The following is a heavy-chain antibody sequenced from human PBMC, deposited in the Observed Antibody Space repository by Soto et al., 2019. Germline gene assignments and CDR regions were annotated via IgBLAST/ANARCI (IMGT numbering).Heavy chain of an antibody. Sequence: GGSLRLSCAASGFTFSSYAMSWVRQAPGKGLEWVSAISGSGGSTYYADSVKGRFTISRDNSKNTLYLQMNSLRAEDTAVYYCAKVREYYMVPDVDYWGQGTLVTVSS. D-gene: IGHD3-10*01. J-gene: IGHJ4*02. CDR3: AKVREYYMVPDVDY. CDR1: GFTFSSYA. CDR2: ISGSGGST. V-gene: IGHV3-23*01.